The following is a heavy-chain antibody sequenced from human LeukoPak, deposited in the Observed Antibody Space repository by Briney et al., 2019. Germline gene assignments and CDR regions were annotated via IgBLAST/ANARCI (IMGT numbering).Heavy chain of an antibody. V-gene: IGHV3-21*01. Sequence: GGSLRLSCVASGFTFNDYSMNWVRQAPGKGLEWVSSINSSSSYIYYADSVKGRFTISRDNSKNTLYLQMNSLRAEDTAVYYCAKDLHEGYYYYYYGMDVWGQGTTVTVSS. CDR3: AKDLHEGYYYYYYGMDV. CDR2: INSSSSYI. D-gene: IGHD4-11*01. CDR1: GFTFNDYS. J-gene: IGHJ6*02.